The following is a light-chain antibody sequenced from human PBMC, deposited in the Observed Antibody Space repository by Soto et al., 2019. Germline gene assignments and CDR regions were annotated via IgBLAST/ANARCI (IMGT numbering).Light chain of an antibody. J-gene: IGKJ5*01. V-gene: IGKV3-11*01. CDR2: DSS. CDR1: QSVDKF. Sequence: EIELTPSSGPLSFSPVGTSTLSCRASQSVDKFLAWYQQRPGQPPRLLISDSSNRATGVPVRFSGSGSGTVFTLTIGSLEPEDSAVYYCQQRKNWPPITFGQGTRLEI. CDR3: QQRKNWPPIT.